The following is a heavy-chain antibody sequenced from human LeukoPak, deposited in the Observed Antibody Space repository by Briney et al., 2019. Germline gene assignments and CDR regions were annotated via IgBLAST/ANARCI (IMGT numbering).Heavy chain of an antibody. V-gene: IGHV3-7*01. CDR1: GFTFSNYW. D-gene: IGHD5-24*01. Sequence: GGSLRLSCVASGFTFSNYWMSWVRQAPGKGLEWVANIKQDGSEKYYADSVKGRLTISRDNSKNTLYLQMNSLRAEDTAVYYCAREVEMATRPYNWFDPWGQGTLVTVSS. CDR3: AREVEMATRPYNWFDP. J-gene: IGHJ5*02. CDR2: IKQDGSEK.